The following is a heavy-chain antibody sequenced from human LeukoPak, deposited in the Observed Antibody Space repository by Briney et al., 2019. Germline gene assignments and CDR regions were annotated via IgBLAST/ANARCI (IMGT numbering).Heavy chain of an antibody. CDR1: GFTFSSYA. J-gene: IGHJ4*02. CDR2: ISGSSGST. Sequence: PGGSLRLSCAASGFTFSSYAMSWVRQAPGKGLEWVSAISGSSGSTYYADSVKGRFTISRDNSKNTLYLQMNSLRAEDTAVYYCAKLEDYYDSSGYFSGGYWGQGTLVTVSS. D-gene: IGHD3-22*01. CDR3: AKLEDYYDSSGYFSGGY. V-gene: IGHV3-23*01.